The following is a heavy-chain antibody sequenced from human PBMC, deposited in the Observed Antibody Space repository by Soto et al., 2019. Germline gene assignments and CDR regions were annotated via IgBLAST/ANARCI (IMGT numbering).Heavy chain of an antibody. J-gene: IGHJ4*02. Sequence: QVQLVESGGGVVQPGRSLRLSCAASGFTFSSYGMHWVRQAPGKGLEWVAVISYDGSNKYYADSVKGRFTISRDNSKNTLYLQMNSLRAEDTAVYYCTYPAVAGYGTFDYWGQGTLVTFSS. CDR1: GFTFSSYG. CDR2: ISYDGSNK. CDR3: TYPAVAGYGTFDY. V-gene: IGHV3-30*03. D-gene: IGHD6-19*01.